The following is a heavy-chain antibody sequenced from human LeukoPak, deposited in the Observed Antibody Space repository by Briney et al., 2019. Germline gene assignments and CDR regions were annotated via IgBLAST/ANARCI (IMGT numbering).Heavy chain of an antibody. J-gene: IGHJ3*02. CDR2: INPSGGST. CDR1: GYTFTGYY. Sequence: ASVKVSCKASGYTFTGYYMHWVRQAPGQGLEWMGIINPSGGSTNYAQKFQGRVTMTRDTSTSTVYMELSSLRSEDTAVYYCAGAGSDAFDIWGQGTMVTVSS. D-gene: IGHD3-10*01. V-gene: IGHV1-46*01. CDR3: AGAGSDAFDI.